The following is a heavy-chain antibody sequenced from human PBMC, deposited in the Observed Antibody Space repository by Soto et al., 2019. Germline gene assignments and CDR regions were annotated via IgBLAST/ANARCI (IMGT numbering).Heavy chain of an antibody. V-gene: IGHV3-23*01. D-gene: IGHD5-18*01. CDR1: GFTFTSYA. Sequence: EVQLLESGGGLVQPGGSLRLSCAASGFTFTSYAMSWVRQAPGKGLEWVSAISGSGGSTYYADSVKGRFTISRDNSKNTLYLQMNSLRAEDTAVYYCANGGYSYDYYFDYWGQGTLVTVSS. CDR2: ISGSGGST. CDR3: ANGGYSYDYYFDY. J-gene: IGHJ4*02.